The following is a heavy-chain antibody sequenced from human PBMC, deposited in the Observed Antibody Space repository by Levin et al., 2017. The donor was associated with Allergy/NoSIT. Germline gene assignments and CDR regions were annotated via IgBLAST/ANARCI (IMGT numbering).Heavy chain of an antibody. J-gene: IGHJ6*02. CDR1: GFTFGDYA. CDR3: TREGPGWSANGMDV. Sequence: PGGSLRLSCTASGFTFGDYAMSWVRQAPGKGLEWVGFIRSKAYGGTTEYAASVKGRFTISRDDSKSIAYLQMNSLKTEDTAVYYCTREGPGWSANGMDVWGQGTTVTVSS. D-gene: IGHD2-15*01. V-gene: IGHV3-49*04. CDR2: IRSKAYGGTT.